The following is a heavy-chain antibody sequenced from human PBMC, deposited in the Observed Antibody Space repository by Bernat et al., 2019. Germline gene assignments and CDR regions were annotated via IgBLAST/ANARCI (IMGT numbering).Heavy chain of an antibody. J-gene: IGHJ3*02. Sequence: QVQLQESGPGLVKPSQTLSLTCTVSGGSISSGDYYWSWIRQPPGKGLEWIGYIYYSGSTYYNPSLKSRVTISGGSSKNQFSLELRSVTAADTGVYYCKRHPYSGTSKRACDIWGQGTVVTVSS. CDR3: KRHPYSGTSKRACDI. CDR1: GGSISSGDYY. CDR2: IYYSGST. D-gene: IGHD1-26*01. V-gene: IGHV4-30-4*01.